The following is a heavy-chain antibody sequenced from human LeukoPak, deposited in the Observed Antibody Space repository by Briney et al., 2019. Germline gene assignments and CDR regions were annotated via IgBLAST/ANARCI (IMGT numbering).Heavy chain of an antibody. D-gene: IGHD3-3*02. Sequence: GGSLRLSCAASGFTFSSYGMHWVRQAPGKGLEWVANIKQDGSEKYYVDSVKGRFTISRDNAKNSLYLQMNSLRAEDTAVYYCASPPSISEGGDAFDIWGQGTMVTVSS. CDR1: GFTFSSYG. J-gene: IGHJ3*02. V-gene: IGHV3-7*01. CDR2: IKQDGSEK. CDR3: ASPPSISEGGDAFDI.